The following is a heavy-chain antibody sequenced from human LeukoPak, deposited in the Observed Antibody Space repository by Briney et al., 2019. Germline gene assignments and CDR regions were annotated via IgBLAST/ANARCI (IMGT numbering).Heavy chain of an antibody. CDR1: GFTFSSYG. D-gene: IGHD6-6*01. Sequence: GGSLRLSCAASGFTFSSYGMHWVRQAPGKGLEWVSAISGSGGSTYYADSVKGRFTISRDNSKNTLYLQMNSLRAEDTAVYYCAKGSSSPPADYYYYMDVWGKGTTVTVSS. J-gene: IGHJ6*03. CDR2: ISGSGGST. V-gene: IGHV3-23*01. CDR3: AKGSSSPPADYYYYMDV.